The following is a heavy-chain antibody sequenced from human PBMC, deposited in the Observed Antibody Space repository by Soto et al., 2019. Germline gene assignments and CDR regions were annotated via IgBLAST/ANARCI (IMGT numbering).Heavy chain of an antibody. Sequence: QVQLVQSGAEVKKPGASVKVSCKASGYTFTSYGMHWVRQAPGQRLEWMGWINAGNGNRKYSQKFQGRVTITRDTSASIAYMELSSLRSEDTTVYYCARDLGGWTDYWGQGTLVTVSS. CDR2: INAGNGNR. D-gene: IGHD6-19*01. CDR1: GYTFTSYG. CDR3: ARDLGGWTDY. J-gene: IGHJ4*02. V-gene: IGHV1-3*01.